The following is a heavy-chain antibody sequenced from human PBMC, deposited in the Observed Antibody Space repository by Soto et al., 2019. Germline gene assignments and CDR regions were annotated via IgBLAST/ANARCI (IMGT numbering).Heavy chain of an antibody. CDR2: IYYSGST. V-gene: IGHV4-59*08. Sequence: SETLSLTCTVSGGSISSYYWSWIRQPPGKGLEWIGYIYYSGSTNYNPSLKSRVTISVDTSKNQFSLKLSSVTAADTAVYFCGRREGLPTISYYFDFWGQAALVPVSS. CDR1: GGSISSYY. D-gene: IGHD2-21*02. CDR3: GRREGLPTISYYFDF. J-gene: IGHJ4*02.